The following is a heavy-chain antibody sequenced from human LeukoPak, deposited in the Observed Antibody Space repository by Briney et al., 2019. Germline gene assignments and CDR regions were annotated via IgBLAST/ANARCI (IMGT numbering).Heavy chain of an antibody. V-gene: IGHV3-20*04. D-gene: IGHD2-15*01. Sequence: GGSLRLSCAASGFTFDDYGMSWVRQAPGKGLEWVSGINWNGGSTGYADSVKGRFTISRDNAKNSLYLQMNSLRAEDTALYYCARVNICSGGSCYLYYFDYWGQGTLVTVSS. CDR2: INWNGGST. J-gene: IGHJ4*02. CDR1: GFTFDDYG. CDR3: ARVNICSGGSCYLYYFDY.